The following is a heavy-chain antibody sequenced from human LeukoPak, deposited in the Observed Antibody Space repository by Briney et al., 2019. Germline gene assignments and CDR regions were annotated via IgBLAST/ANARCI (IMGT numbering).Heavy chain of an antibody. J-gene: IGHJ4*02. Sequence: GGSLRLSCAASGFTFSNAWMSWVRQAPGKGLEWFGRIKSKTDGGTTDYAAPVKGRFTISRDDSKNTLYLQMNSLKTEDTAVYYCTTTTDAVAGTVYWGQGTLVTVSS. CDR1: GFTFSNAW. D-gene: IGHD6-19*01. CDR2: IKSKTDGGTT. CDR3: TTTTDAVAGTVY. V-gene: IGHV3-15*01.